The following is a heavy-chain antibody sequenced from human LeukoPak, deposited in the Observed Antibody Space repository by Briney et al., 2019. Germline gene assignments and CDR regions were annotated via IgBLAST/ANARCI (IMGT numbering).Heavy chain of an antibody. J-gene: IGHJ6*02. Sequence: GASVKLSCKASGYTFTGYYMHWVRQAPGQGLEWMGWINPNSGGTNNAQKFQGRVTMTRDTSISTAYMELSRLRSDDTAVYYCARGAGATRSFYYYGMDVWGQGTTVTVSS. D-gene: IGHD1-26*01. V-gene: IGHV1-2*02. CDR2: INPNSGGT. CDR1: GYTFTGYY. CDR3: ARGAGATRSFYYYGMDV.